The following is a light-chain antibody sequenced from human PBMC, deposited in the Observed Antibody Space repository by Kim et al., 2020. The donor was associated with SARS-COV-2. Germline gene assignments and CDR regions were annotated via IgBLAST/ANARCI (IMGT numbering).Light chain of an antibody. Sequence: SYELTQPPSVSVSPGQTASITCSGDKLGDKYACWYQQKPGQSPVLVIYQDSNRPSGIPERFSGSNSGNTATLTISGSEAMDEADYYCQAYDSSTGVFGGGTQLTVL. J-gene: IGLJ3*02. CDR1: KLGDKY. V-gene: IGLV3-1*01. CDR3: QAYDSSTGV. CDR2: QDS.